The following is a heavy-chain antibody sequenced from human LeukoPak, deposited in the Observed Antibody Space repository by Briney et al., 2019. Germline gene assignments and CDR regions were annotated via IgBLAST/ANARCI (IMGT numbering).Heavy chain of an antibody. D-gene: IGHD3-22*01. CDR1: GGSLSTYY. J-gene: IGHJ4*02. Sequence: SETLSLTCTVSGGSLSTYYWSWIRQPPGKGLEWIGYIYYSGNTNYNPSLKSRLTISVDTSKNQFSLRLNSVTAADTAVYYCARVFSDGSGYPFDYWGQGTLVTVSS. CDR2: IYYSGNT. V-gene: IGHV4-59*01. CDR3: ARVFSDGSGYPFDY.